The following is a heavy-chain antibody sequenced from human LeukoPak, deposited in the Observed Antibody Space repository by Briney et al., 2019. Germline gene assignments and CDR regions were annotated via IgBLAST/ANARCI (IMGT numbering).Heavy chain of an antibody. J-gene: IGHJ4*02. CDR2: ISFDASNN. D-gene: IGHD4-17*01. V-gene: IGHV3-30*04. Sequence: GGSLSLSRTASLFTSCNLAMHWVRQAPGKGLEWVAVISFDASNNFYADSVQGRFTLSRDNSKNTLYLHMNSLPKEDTDVYFCAREAYGEYQFNYSGQGALVRVS. CDR3: AREAYGEYQFNY. CDR1: LFTSCNLA.